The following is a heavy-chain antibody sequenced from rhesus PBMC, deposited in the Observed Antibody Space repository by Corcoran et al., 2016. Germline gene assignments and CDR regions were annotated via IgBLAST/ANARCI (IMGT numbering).Heavy chain of an antibody. J-gene: IGHJ5-1*01. V-gene: IGHV4-169*02. D-gene: IGHD6S26*01. CDR1: GGSISSSY. CDR2: IYGSCSST. CDR3: ASGLFQRLVEDV. Sequence: QLQLQESGPGLVKPSETLSVTCAVSGGSISSSYWSWIRQAPGKGLEWIGYIYGSCSSTNYTHSLKSRFTLSVDTAKTQLSLKLRSVTAADTAVYYCASGLFQRLVEDVWGPGVLVTVSS.